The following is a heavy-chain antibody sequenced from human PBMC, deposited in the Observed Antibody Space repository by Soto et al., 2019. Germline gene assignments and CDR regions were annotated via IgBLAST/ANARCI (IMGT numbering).Heavy chain of an antibody. CDR1: GGTFISYA. Sequence: SVKVSCKASGGTFISYAISWVRQAPGKGLEWMGGIIPIFGKANYAQKFQGRVTITADKSTSTAYLELSSLRSEDTAVYYCARSTVTNAFDIWGQGTMVTVSS. CDR2: IIPIFGKA. J-gene: IGHJ3*02. V-gene: IGHV1-69*06. CDR3: ARSTVTNAFDI. D-gene: IGHD4-17*01.